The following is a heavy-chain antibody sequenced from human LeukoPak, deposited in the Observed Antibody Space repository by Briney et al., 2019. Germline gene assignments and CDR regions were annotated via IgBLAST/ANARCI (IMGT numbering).Heavy chain of an antibody. V-gene: IGHV3-7*01. J-gene: IGHJ5*02. Sequence: PGGSLRLSCAASGFTFSSYWMSWVRQAPGKGLEWVANIKQDGSEKYYVDSVKGRFTISRDNAKNSLYLQMNSLRAEDTAVYYCARGYIVVVPRGRSWFDPWGQGTLVTVSP. D-gene: IGHD2-2*01. CDR3: ARGYIVVVPRGRSWFDP. CDR1: GFTFSSYW. CDR2: IKQDGSEK.